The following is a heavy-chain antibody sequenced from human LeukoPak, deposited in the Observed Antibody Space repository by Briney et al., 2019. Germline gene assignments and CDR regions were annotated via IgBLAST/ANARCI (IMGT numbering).Heavy chain of an antibody. CDR3: ARASRDGYNQNFDH. CDR1: GYSFSSYW. V-gene: IGHV5-51*01. CDR2: IYPGGSET. J-gene: IGHJ4*02. D-gene: IGHD5-24*01. Sequence: GESLKISCKGLGYSFSSYWNAWVRQRPGKGLEWMGIIYPGGSETRYDPSFQGQVTISADSSTSTAYLQWSSLRASDTAMYYCARASRDGYNQNFDHWGQGTLVTISS.